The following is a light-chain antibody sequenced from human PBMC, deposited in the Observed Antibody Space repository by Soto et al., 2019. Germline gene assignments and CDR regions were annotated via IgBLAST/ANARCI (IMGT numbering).Light chain of an antibody. CDR3: SSYSSSSTLLV. CDR1: SSDVGGYNY. CDR2: DVN. Sequence: QSALTQPASMSGSPGQSITISCTGTSSDVGGYNYVSWYRQHPGKAPKLMIYDVNNRPSGVSNRFSGSKSGNTASLTISGRQAEDEADYYCSSYSSSSTLLVFGGGTKLTVL. V-gene: IGLV2-14*03. J-gene: IGLJ2*01.